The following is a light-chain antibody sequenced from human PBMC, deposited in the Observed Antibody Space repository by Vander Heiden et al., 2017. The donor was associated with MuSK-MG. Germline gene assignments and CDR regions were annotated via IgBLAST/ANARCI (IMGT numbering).Light chain of an antibody. V-gene: IGLV3-19*01. CDR3: NSRDSSNNHWV. CDR1: SLRTYY. Sequence: SSEVTQDPAVSVALGQTVRITCQGDSLRTYYASWYQQKPGQAPGVVMYGGNNRPSGIPDRFSGSSSGNTASLTITGAQAEDEADYYCNSRDSSNNHWVFGGGTKLTVL. CDR2: GGN. J-gene: IGLJ3*02.